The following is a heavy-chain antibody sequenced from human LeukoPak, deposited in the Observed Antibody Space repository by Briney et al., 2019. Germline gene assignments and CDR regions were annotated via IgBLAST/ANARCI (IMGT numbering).Heavy chain of an antibody. Sequence: SETLSLTCTVSGVSISSYYWSCLRHPAGKGLECCGRIYTSVSTNYNPPLKSRVTMSVHTSKNHFSLNLGSVTAADTRVYFCARERGGEAFDIWGQATMVSVSS. V-gene: IGHV4-4*07. CDR1: GVSISSYY. J-gene: IGHJ3*02. CDR3: ARERGGEAFDI. CDR2: IYTSVST. D-gene: IGHD3-16*01.